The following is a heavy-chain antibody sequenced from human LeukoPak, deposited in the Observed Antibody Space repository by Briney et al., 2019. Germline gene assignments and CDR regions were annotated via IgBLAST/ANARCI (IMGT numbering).Heavy chain of an antibody. Sequence: ASVKVSCKVSGYTLTELSMHWVRQAPGKVLEWMGGFDPEDGETIYAQKFQGRVTMTEDTSTDTAYMELSSLRSEDTAMYYCATGKWFGELLPFDYWGQGTLVTVSS. V-gene: IGHV1-24*01. CDR2: FDPEDGET. CDR1: GYTLTELS. D-gene: IGHD3-10*01. CDR3: ATGKWFGELLPFDY. J-gene: IGHJ4*02.